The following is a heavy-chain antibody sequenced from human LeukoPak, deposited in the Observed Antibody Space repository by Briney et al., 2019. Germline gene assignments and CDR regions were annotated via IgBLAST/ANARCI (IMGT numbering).Heavy chain of an antibody. CDR2: ISYDGSNK. CDR3: AKAHRRSYDSSGYYGPLPDSYYYYGMDV. D-gene: IGHD3-22*01. J-gene: IGHJ6*02. CDR1: GFTFSSYG. V-gene: IGHV3-30*18. Sequence: GGSLRLSCAASGFTFSSYGMHWVRQAPGKGLEWVAVISYDGSNKYYADSVKGRFTISRDNSKNTLYLQMNSLRAEDTAVYYCAKAHRRSYDSSGYYGPLPDSYYYYGMDVWGQGTTVTVSS.